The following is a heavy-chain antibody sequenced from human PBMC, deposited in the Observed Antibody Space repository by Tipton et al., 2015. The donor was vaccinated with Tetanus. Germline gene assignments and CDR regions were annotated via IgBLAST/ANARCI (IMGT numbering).Heavy chain of an antibody. J-gene: IGHJ3*01. CDR3: ARLTTPFNTFDL. CDR1: GGSIGSYY. Sequence: TLSLTCTVSGGSIGSYYCSWVRQPPGKGLEWVGYISYTGSTNYNPSLKSRLSISLNTSHNQISLKLTSPAATDTAVYYCARLTTPFNTFDLWGQGRLVTVSS. V-gene: IGHV4-59*01. D-gene: IGHD1-1*01. CDR2: ISYTGST.